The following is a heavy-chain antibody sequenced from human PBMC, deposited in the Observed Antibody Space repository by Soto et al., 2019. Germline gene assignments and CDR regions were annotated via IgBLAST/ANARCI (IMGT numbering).Heavy chain of an antibody. D-gene: IGHD5-12*01. CDR1: GFTFSSNA. CDR3: AREGVYSDYGDAFDI. Sequence: VQLLGSGGDLVQPGGSLRLSCAASGFTFSSNAMSWVRQAPGKGLEWVSYISGSGGVTYYADSVKGRFTISRDNSKNTLNLQMNRLRVEDTALYYCAREGVYSDYGDAFDIWGQGTMVTVSS. J-gene: IGHJ3*02. CDR2: ISGSGGVT. V-gene: IGHV3-23*01.